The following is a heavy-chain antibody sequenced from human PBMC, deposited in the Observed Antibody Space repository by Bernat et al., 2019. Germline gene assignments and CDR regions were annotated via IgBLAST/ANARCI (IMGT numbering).Heavy chain of an antibody. CDR3: ARQSGIAVLFDY. V-gene: IGHV4-39*01. CDR1: GGSISSSSYY. D-gene: IGHD6-19*01. CDR2: IYYSGST. Sequence: QLQLQESGPGLVKPSETLSLTCTVSGGSISSSSYYWGWIRQPPGKGLEWMGRIYYSGSTYYNPSLKSRVTISVDTSKNQFSLKLSSVTAADTAVYYCARQSGIAVLFDYWGQGTLVTVSS. J-gene: IGHJ4*02.